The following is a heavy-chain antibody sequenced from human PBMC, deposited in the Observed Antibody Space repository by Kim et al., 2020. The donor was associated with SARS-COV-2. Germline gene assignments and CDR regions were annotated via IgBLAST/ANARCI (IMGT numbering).Heavy chain of an antibody. V-gene: IGHV3-23*01. J-gene: IGHJ4*02. Sequence: YYADSGKGRFTIPRDNSKNPLYLQMNSLRAEDTAVYYCAKLGFGELPADYWGQGTLVTVSS. CDR3: AKLGFGELPADY. D-gene: IGHD3-10*01.